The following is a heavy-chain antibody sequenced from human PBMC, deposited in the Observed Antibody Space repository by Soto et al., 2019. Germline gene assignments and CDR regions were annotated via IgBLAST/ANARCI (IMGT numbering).Heavy chain of an antibody. CDR3: ARGSVLRLLERLDYGLDV. Sequence: SETLSLTCTVSGGSIASAESYWSWIRQHPGKGLEWIGYIYYSGSTYYNPSLKSRLTISFDSSKNQFSLRLSSVTAADTAVFYCARGSVLRLLERLDYGLDVWGQGTTVTVSS. CDR1: GGSIASAESY. D-gene: IGHD3-3*01. CDR2: IYYSGST. V-gene: IGHV4-31*03. J-gene: IGHJ6*02.